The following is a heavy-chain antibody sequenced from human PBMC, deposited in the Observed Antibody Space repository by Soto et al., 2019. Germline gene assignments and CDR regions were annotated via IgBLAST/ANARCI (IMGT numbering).Heavy chain of an antibody. CDR1: GFSFSSYG. V-gene: IGHV3-33*01. CDR3: SRADSNYGVDY. CDR2: IWYDGSNK. Sequence: QVQLVESGGGVVQPGRSLRLSCVASGFSFSSYGMHWVRQAPGKGLEWVAVIWYDGSNKYYADSVKGRFTISRDNSKNTLYLQMNSLRAEDTAVYYWSRADSNYGVDYWGQGTLVTVSS. D-gene: IGHD4-4*01. J-gene: IGHJ4*02.